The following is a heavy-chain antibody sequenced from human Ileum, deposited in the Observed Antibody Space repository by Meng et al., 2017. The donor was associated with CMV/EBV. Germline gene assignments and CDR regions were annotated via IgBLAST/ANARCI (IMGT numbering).Heavy chain of an antibody. Sequence: QLVQSGAEVKQPVASVKVSCKTSGYIFTGYYMHWVRQAPGQSPEWMGWINPNSGVTNYPQKFEDRVTMTRDTSFSTAYMELSRLTSDDTAVYYCARDFNSLAVTAANWFDPWGQGTLVTVSS. J-gene: IGHJ5*02. V-gene: IGHV1-2*02. D-gene: IGHD6-19*01. CDR2: INPNSGVT. CDR1: GYIFTGYY. CDR3: ARDFNSLAVTAANWFDP.